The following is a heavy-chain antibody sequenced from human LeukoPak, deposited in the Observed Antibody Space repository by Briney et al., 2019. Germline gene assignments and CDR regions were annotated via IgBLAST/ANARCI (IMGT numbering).Heavy chain of an antibody. D-gene: IGHD3-3*01. J-gene: IGHJ4*02. V-gene: IGHV3-48*03. CDR3: ARESYDFWSGYIDY. Sequence: GGSLRLSCAASGFTFSSFEMNWVRQAPGKGLEWVSYISSSGSTIYYADSVKGRFTISRDNAKNSLYLQMNSLRAEDTAVYYCARESYDFWSGYIDYWGQGTLVTVSS. CDR1: GFTFSSFE. CDR2: ISSSGSTI.